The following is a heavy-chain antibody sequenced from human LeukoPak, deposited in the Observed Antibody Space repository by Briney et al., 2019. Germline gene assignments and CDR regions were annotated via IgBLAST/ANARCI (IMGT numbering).Heavy chain of an antibody. CDR1: GYTFTSYD. J-gene: IGHJ5*02. CDR3: ARGQVVPAAINWFDP. V-gene: IGHV1-8*03. Sequence: SVKVSCKASGYTFTSYDINWVPQATGQGLEWMGWMNPNSGNTGYAQKFQGRVTITRNTSISTAYMELSSLRSDDTAVYYCARGQVVPAAINWFDPWGQGTLVTVSS. CDR2: MNPNSGNT. D-gene: IGHD2-2*02.